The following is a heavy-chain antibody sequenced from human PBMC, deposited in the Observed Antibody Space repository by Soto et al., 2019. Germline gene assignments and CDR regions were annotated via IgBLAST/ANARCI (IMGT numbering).Heavy chain of an antibody. CDR1: GGTFSNYT. V-gene: IGHV1-69*02. D-gene: IGHD3-16*01. J-gene: IGHJ4*02. Sequence: QVQLVQSGAEVKKPGSSVKVSCKASGGTFSNYTITWVRQAPGQGLEWMGRLIPILGLASYAQKFRGRVTITADKSTTTAYMELRSLRSEDTAMYYCARFKLGEDYWGQGTLVTVSS. CDR3: ARFKLGEDY. CDR2: LIPILGLA.